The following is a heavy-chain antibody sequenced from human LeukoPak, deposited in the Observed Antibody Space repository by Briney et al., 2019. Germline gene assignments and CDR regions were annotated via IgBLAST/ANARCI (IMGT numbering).Heavy chain of an antibody. CDR2: IYYSGST. J-gene: IGHJ4*02. V-gene: IGHV4-61*01. CDR3: ARGLNYDSSGYYFDY. Sequence: SETLSLTCTVSGYSISSGYYRSWIRQPPGKGLEWIGYIYYSGSTNYNPSLKSRVTISVDTSKNQFSLKLSSVTAADTAVYYCARGLNYDSSGYYFDYWGQGTLVTVSS. D-gene: IGHD3-22*01. CDR1: GYSISSGYY.